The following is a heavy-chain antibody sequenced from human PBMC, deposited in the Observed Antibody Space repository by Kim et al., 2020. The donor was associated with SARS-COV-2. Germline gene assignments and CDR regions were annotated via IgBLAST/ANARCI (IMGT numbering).Heavy chain of an antibody. J-gene: IGHJ4*02. V-gene: IGHV1-2*06. Sequence: ASVKVSCKASGYTFTGYYIHWVRQAPGQGLEWMGRINPKSGGTNYAQKFQGRVTMTRDTSISTAYMELSRLRSDDTAVYYCAREAPCITGTENYFDYWGQGTLVTVSS. CDR3: AREAPCITGTENYFDY. CDR2: INPKSGGT. CDR1: GYTFTGYY. D-gene: IGHD1-20*01.